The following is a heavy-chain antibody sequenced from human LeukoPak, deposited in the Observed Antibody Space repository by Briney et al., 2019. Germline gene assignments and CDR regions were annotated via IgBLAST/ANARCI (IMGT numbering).Heavy chain of an antibody. D-gene: IGHD6-25*01. V-gene: IGHV3-43*02. CDR1: GFTFDDYA. J-gene: IGHJ6*02. Sequence: RGGSLRLSFAPSGFTFDDYAMRSVRQAPGKGLEWVSLISGDGGSTYYADSVKGRFTISRDNSKNSLYLQMNSLRTEDTALYYCAKDKRYYYYGMDVWGQGTTVTVSS. CDR2: ISGDGGST. CDR3: AKDKRYYYYGMDV.